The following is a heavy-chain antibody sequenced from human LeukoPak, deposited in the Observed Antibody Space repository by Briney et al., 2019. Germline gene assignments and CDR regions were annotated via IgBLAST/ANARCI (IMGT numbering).Heavy chain of an antibody. Sequence: GGSLRLSCEASGFTFSSHTMTWVRQAPGKGLEWVSSISGSGTSTYYADSVKGRFTISRDNSKNTLYLQMYSLRAEDAAVYYCPQMVGYSSDWPRFDFWGQGTLVTVSS. CDR1: GFTFSSHT. J-gene: IGHJ4*02. CDR2: ISGSGTST. V-gene: IGHV3-23*01. CDR3: PQMVGYSSDWPRFDF. D-gene: IGHD6-19*01.